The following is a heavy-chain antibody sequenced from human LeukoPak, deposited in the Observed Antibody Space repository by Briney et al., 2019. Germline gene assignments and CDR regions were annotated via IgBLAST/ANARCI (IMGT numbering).Heavy chain of an antibody. D-gene: IGHD3-3*01. J-gene: IGHJ5*02. CDR3: ARLQTNVLRFLENWFDP. V-gene: IGHV4-34*01. CDR2: INHSGST. CDR1: GGSSSGYY. Sequence: PSETLSLTCAVYGGSSSGYYWSWIRQPPGKGLEWIGEINHSGSTYYNPSLKSRVTISVDRSKNQFSLKLSSVTAADTAVYYCARLQTNVLRFLENWFDPWGQGTLVTVSS.